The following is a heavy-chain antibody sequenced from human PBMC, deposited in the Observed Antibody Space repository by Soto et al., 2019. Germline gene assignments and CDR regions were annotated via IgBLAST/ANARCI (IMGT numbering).Heavy chain of an antibody. Sequence: SETLSLTCTVSGGSISSSSYYWGWIRQPPGKGLEWIGYIYYSGSTNYNPSLKSRVTISVDTSKNQFSLKLSSVTAADTALYYCARTYGRNFDYWGQGTLVTVSS. V-gene: IGHV4-61*05. CDR1: GGSISSSSYY. J-gene: IGHJ4*02. CDR3: ARTYGRNFDY. D-gene: IGHD3-10*01. CDR2: IYYSGST.